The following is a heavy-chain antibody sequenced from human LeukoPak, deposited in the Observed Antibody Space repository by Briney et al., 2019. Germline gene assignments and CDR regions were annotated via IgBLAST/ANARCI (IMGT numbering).Heavy chain of an antibody. V-gene: IGHV1-46*01. CDR1: RYTFINYF. J-gene: IGHJ4*02. CDR2: INPDGGQT. Sequence: ASVKVSCKASRYTFINYFMHWVRQAPGQGLEWMGLINPDGGQTTYARNFQGRVTMTRDTSTSTVYMEVSSLGSEDSAVYYCARERPSSCFFDYWGLGTLVTVSS. D-gene: IGHD2-15*01. CDR3: ARERPSSCFFDY.